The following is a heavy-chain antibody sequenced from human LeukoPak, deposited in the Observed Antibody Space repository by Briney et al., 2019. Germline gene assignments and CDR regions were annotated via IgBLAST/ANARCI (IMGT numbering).Heavy chain of an antibody. J-gene: IGHJ3*01. CDR1: GFTFSTYA. Sequence: PGGSLRLSCAASGFTFSTYAMSWVRQAPGKGLEWVSGLSGSGSSAYYADSVKGRFTISRDNAKNTLYLQINSLRAEDTAVYYCARTGAINAAFDVWGQGTMVTVSS. CDR2: LSGSGSSA. CDR3: ARTGAINAAFDV. D-gene: IGHD1/OR15-1a*01. V-gene: IGHV3-23*01.